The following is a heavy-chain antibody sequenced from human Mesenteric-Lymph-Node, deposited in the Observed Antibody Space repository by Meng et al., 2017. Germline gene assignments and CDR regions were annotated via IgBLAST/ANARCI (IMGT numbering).Heavy chain of an antibody. CDR3: ARVLELGGKDDY. Sequence: QVQRVQSGAEVKKPGASVKVSCKASGYTFTGYYMHWVRQAPGQGLEWMGWINPNSGGTNYAQKFQGRVTMTTDTSTSTAYMELRSLRSDDTAVYYCARVLELGGKDDYWGPGTLVTVSS. CDR1: GYTFTGYY. D-gene: IGHD4-23*01. V-gene: IGHV1-2*02. J-gene: IGHJ4*02. CDR2: INPNSGGT.